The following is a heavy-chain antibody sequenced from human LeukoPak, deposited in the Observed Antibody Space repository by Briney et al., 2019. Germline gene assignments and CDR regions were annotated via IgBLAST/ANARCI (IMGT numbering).Heavy chain of an antibody. CDR3: ATPDIVVAGGGKVDY. D-gene: IGHD2-21*01. CDR1: GFTLSFSA. J-gene: IGHJ4*02. Sequence: QPGTSLRLSCAASGFTLSFSAIHWVRQAPGKGLEWVAVISDDGGNKYHADSVKGRFTISRDNSKNTVYLQMNSLRPEDTAVYYCATPDIVVAGGGKVDYWGQGTLVTVSS. V-gene: IGHV3-30*04. CDR2: ISDDGGNK.